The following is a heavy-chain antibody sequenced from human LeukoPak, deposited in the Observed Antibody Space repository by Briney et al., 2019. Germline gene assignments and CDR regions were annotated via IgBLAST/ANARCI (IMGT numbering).Heavy chain of an antibody. Sequence: GGPLRLFWGASGFLFSYYGVLGVRQAPGKGVEWVAVISYDGNNKYLADSVKGRFGTSRDNSKNTRYLQMYGPTAENRAVYYCARSMAQDVDAFDIWGQGTMVTVSS. CDR2: ISYDGNNK. D-gene: IGHD2-21*01. CDR1: GFLFSYYG. V-gene: IGHV3-30*03. J-gene: IGHJ3*02. CDR3: ARSMAQDVDAFDI.